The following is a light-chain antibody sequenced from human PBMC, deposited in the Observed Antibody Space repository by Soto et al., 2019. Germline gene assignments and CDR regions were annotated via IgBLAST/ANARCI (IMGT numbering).Light chain of an antibody. CDR3: QQYYTTPVT. Sequence: DIVMTQSPDSLAVSLGERATINCKSSQNVLYSSNNKNYLAWYQQKPGQHPKLLIYWASTRESGVPDRCSGSGSGTDYTLTISSLLAEDVALYYCQQYYTTPVTFGPGTKVDIK. J-gene: IGKJ3*01. V-gene: IGKV4-1*01. CDR2: WAS. CDR1: QNVLYSSNNKNY.